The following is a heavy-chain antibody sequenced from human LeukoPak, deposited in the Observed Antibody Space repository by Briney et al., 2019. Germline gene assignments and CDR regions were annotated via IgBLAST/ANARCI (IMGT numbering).Heavy chain of an antibody. J-gene: IGHJ4*02. V-gene: IGHV4-59*08. CDR2: IYYSGST. CDR3: ARLNYYDSSGYPSYYFDY. CDR1: GGSISSYY. Sequence: SETLSLTCTVSGGSISSYYRSWLRQPPGKGLAWIGYIYYSGSTNYNPSLKSRVTISVDTSKNQFSLELSSVTAADTAVYYCARLNYYDSSGYPSYYFDYWGQGTLVTVSS. D-gene: IGHD3-22*01.